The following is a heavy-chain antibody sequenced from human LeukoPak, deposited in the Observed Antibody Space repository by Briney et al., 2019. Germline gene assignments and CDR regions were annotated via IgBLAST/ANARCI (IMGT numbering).Heavy chain of an antibody. CDR1: AYSFTRYG. Sequence: ASVRVSCKASAYSFTRYGVSWVRQAPGQGLEWMGWINPNSGGTNHAQKFQGRVTMTRDTSISTAYMELSRLRSDDTAVYYCAREFGELPSDYWGQGTLVTVSS. CDR3: AREFGELPSDY. CDR2: INPNSGGT. J-gene: IGHJ4*02. V-gene: IGHV1-2*02. D-gene: IGHD3-10*01.